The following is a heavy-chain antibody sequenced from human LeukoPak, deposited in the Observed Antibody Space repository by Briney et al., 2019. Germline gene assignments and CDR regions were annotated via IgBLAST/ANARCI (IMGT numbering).Heavy chain of an antibody. V-gene: IGHV3-66*02. D-gene: IGHD1-26*01. Sequence: GGSLRLSCAASGFTNGSKYMNWVRQAPGKGLEWVSVMYRDGKTYYAESVMRRFTISRDNSRNTLYLKMNSLRAEDTAVYYCARSWDARLNFDYWGQGTLVTVSS. CDR3: ARSWDARLNFDY. J-gene: IGHJ4*02. CDR1: GFTNGSKY. CDR2: MYRDGKT.